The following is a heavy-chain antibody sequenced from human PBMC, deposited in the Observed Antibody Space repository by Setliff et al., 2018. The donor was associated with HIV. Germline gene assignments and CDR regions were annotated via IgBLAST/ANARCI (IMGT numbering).Heavy chain of an antibody. D-gene: IGHD3-22*01. J-gene: IGHJ4*02. Sequence: ASVKVSCKASGYSFTNYGISWVRQAPGQGLEWMGWISAYNGNTNYAQKVQGRVTITADASTSTAYMELSSLRSEDTAMYFCARDNYYDTSGAIGYWGQGTMVTVSS. CDR1: GYSFTNYG. V-gene: IGHV1-18*01. CDR2: ISAYNGNT. CDR3: ARDNYYDTSGAIGY.